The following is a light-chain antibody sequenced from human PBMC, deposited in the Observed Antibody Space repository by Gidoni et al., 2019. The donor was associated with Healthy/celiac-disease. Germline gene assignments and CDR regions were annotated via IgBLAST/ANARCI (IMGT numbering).Light chain of an antibody. CDR2: AAS. Sequence: IQMTQSPSSLSASVGDRVTITCRASQSISNYLNWYQQKPGKAPKLLIYAASSLQSGVPSRFSGSGSGTDFTLTISRLQPEDLATYYCQQNYSTPGTFGQGTKVEIK. J-gene: IGKJ1*01. V-gene: IGKV1-39*01. CDR3: QQNYSTPGT. CDR1: QSISNY.